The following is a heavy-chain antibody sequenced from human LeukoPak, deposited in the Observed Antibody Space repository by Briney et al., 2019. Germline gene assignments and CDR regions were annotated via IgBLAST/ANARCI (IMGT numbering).Heavy chain of an antibody. Sequence: SGTLSLTCAVYGGSFSSYYWSWIRQPPGKGLEWIGYIYYSGSTNYNPSLKSRVTISVDTSKNQFSLKLSSVTAADTAVFYCARGGRLLPLNYWGQGTLVTVSS. V-gene: IGHV4-59*01. D-gene: IGHD3-22*01. CDR3: ARGGRLLPLNY. J-gene: IGHJ4*02. CDR2: IYYSGST. CDR1: GGSFSSYY.